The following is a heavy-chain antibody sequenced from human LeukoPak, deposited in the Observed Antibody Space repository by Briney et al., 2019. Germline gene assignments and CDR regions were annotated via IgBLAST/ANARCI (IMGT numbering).Heavy chain of an antibody. CDR2: IYTSGST. J-gene: IGHJ4*02. V-gene: IGHV4-61*02. CDR1: GGSISSGSFY. D-gene: IGHD3-10*01. CDR3: AGDAESYASGSYTPFDY. Sequence: SETLSLTCSVSGGSISSGSFYWSWIRQPAGKGLEWIGRIYTSGSTNYNPSLKSRVTISVDTSKNQFSLKLTSVTAADTAVYFCAGDAESYASGSYTPFDYWGQGTLVTVSS.